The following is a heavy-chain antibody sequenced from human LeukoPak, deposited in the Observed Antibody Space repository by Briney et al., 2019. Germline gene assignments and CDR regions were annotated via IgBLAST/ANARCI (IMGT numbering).Heavy chain of an antibody. J-gene: IGHJ6*02. CDR1: GFTFSSYS. CDR2: ISSSSSYI. CDR3: AAYYYYYGMDV. Sequence: GGSLRLSCAASGFTFSSYSMNWVRQAPGKGLEWVSSISSSSSYIYYADSVKGRFTISRDNSKNTLYLQMNSLRAEDTAVYYCAAYYYYYGMDVWGQGTTVTVSS. V-gene: IGHV3-21*01.